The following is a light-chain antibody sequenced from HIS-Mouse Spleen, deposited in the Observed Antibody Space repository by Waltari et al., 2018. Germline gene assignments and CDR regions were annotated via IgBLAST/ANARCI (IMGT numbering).Light chain of an antibody. CDR1: STDVGVSNY. CDR3: SSYAGSNNSLYV. CDR2: EVS. V-gene: IGLV2-8*01. Sequence: QSALTQHPSASGSPGQSVTISCTGPSTDVGVSNYVSWYQQHPSKAPKLMIYEVSKRPSGFPDRFSGSKSGNTASLTVSGLQAEDEADYYCSSYAGSNNSLYVFGTGTKVTVL. J-gene: IGLJ1*01.